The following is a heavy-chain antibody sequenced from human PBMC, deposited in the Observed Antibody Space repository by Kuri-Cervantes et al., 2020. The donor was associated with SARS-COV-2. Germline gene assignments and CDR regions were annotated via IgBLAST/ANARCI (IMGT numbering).Heavy chain of an antibody. J-gene: IGHJ3*02. Sequence: GESLKISCAASGFTLSSYSMNWVRPAPGKGLEWVSSISSSSSYIYYADSVKGRFTISRDNAKNSLYLQMNSLRAEDTAVYYCAGETMVQIYYDSSGGAFDIWGQGTTVTVSS. CDR3: AGETMVQIYYDSSGGAFDI. D-gene: IGHD3-22*01. CDR1: GFTLSSYS. V-gene: IGHV3-21*01. CDR2: ISSSSSYI.